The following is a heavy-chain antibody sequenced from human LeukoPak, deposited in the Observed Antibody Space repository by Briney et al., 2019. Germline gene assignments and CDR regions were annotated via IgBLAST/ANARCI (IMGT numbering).Heavy chain of an antibody. CDR3: ARQPTDIVVVPAAISGVDYYGMDV. CDR2: IDPSDSYT. CDR1: GSIFSSYW. V-gene: IGHV5-10-1*01. J-gene: IGHJ6*04. Sequence: GEALEICWEGSGSIFSSYWSRWGRELAGKRQEWMGRIDPSDSYTNYSPSFQGDVTISADKSIRTAYLQWHSLKASDTAMYYCARQPTDIVVVPAAISGVDYYGMDVWGKGTTVTVSS. D-gene: IGHD2-2*02.